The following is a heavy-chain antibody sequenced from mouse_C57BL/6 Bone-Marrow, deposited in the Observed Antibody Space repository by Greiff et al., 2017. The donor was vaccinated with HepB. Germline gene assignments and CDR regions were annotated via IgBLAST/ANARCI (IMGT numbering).Heavy chain of an antibody. CDR1: GFTFSDYG. Sequence: EVKLMESGGGLVKPGGSLKLSWAASGFTFSDYGMHWVRQAPEKGLEWVAYISSGSSTIYYADTVKGRFTISRDNAKNTLFLQMTSLRSEDTAMYYCARGYYYGSSPFAYWGQGTLVTVSA. V-gene: IGHV5-17*01. CDR3: ARGYYYGSSPFAY. D-gene: IGHD1-1*01. CDR2: ISSGSSTI. J-gene: IGHJ3*01.